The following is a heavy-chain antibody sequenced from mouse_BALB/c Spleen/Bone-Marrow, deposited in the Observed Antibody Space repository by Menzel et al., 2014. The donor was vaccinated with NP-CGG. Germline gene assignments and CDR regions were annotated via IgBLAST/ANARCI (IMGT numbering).Heavy chain of an antibody. CDR2: ISSGSSTI. CDR1: GFTFSSFG. CDR3: ARYGYYDAMDY. V-gene: IGHV5-17*02. D-gene: IGHD2-2*01. J-gene: IGHJ4*01. Sequence: EVKLVESGGGLVQPGGSRKLSCAASGFTFSSFGMHWVRQAPEKGLEWVAYISSGSSTIYYADTVKGRFTISRDNPKNTLFLQTTSLRSEDTAMYYCARYGYYDAMDYWGQGTSVTVSS.